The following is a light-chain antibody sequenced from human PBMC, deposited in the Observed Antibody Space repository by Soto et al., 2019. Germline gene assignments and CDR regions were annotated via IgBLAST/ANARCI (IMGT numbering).Light chain of an antibody. Sequence: QSVLTQPPSASGTPGQRVTISCSGSNSNIASNAVNWYQRLPGTAPKLLIFSNNQRPSGVPDRFSGSKSGTSASLAISGLQSEDEADYYCAAWDDSLNGVIFGGGTKLTVL. J-gene: IGLJ2*01. V-gene: IGLV1-44*01. CDR3: AAWDDSLNGVI. CDR1: NSNIASNA. CDR2: SNN.